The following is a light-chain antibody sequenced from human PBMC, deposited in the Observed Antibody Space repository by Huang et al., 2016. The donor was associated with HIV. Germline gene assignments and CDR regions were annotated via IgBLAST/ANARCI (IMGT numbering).Light chain of an antibody. CDR2: GAS. CDR3: QQSHSIPHT. J-gene: IGKJ2*01. Sequence: DIQMTQSPSSLSASVGDRVPITCLTSYNLPNSLNWYQQKSGAAPVLLIYGASNLQTGVSSRFSGGGSGTDFTLTITNLRPEDFATYYCQQSHSIPHTFGQGTRLE. V-gene: IGKV1-39*01. CDR1: YNLPNS.